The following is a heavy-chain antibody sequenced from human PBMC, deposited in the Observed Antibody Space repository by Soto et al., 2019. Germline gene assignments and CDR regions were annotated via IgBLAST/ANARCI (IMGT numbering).Heavy chain of an antibody. D-gene: IGHD3-3*01. CDR3: ARRKITIFGVEDNWFDP. J-gene: IGHJ5*02. V-gene: IGHV5-51*01. CDR1: GYSFTSYW. Sequence: GESLKISCKGSGYSFTSYWIGWVRQMPGKGLEWMWIIYPGDSDTRYSPSFQGQVTISADKSISTAYLQWSSLKASDTAMYYCARRKITIFGVEDNWFDPWGQGTLVTVSS. CDR2: IYPGDSDT.